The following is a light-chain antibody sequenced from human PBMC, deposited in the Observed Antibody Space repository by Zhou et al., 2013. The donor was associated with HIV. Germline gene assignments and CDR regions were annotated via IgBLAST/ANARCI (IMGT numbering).Light chain of an antibody. CDR3: QQYNNWPPYT. Sequence: EIVMTQSPATLSVSPGERATLFCRATQSVGNNLAWYQQKPGQAPRLLIYGASTRATGIPARFSGSGSGTEFTLTISSMQSEDFAVYYCQQYNNWPPYTFGQGTKLEIK. J-gene: IGKJ2*01. CDR2: GAS. CDR1: QSVGNN. V-gene: IGKV3-15*01.